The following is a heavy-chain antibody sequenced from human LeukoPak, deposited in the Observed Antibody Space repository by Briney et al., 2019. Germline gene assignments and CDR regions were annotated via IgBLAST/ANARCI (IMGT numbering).Heavy chain of an antibody. Sequence: GASVKVSCKASGYTFTSYYMHWLRQAPGQGLEWMGIINPSGGSTNYAQKFQGRVTMTTDTSTSTVYMELSSLRSEDTAVYYCARDDYDDRSGYQHSTRNDYWGQGTLVTVSS. CDR2: INPSGGST. V-gene: IGHV1-46*01. D-gene: IGHD3-22*01. J-gene: IGHJ4*02. CDR3: ARDDYDDRSGYQHSTRNDY. CDR1: GYTFTSYY.